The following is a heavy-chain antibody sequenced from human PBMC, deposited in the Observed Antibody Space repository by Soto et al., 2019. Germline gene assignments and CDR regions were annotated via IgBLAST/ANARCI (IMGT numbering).Heavy chain of an antibody. V-gene: IGHV1-2*02. CDR3: ARATYDPNLFDY. CDR1: GYNFLNYG. Sequence: ASVKVSCKTSGYNFLNYGMSRVRQAPGQGLQWMGWINPNNGDTNYAQKFQGRVTMTRDTSISTAYLELSRLTSDDSAVYYCARATYDPNLFDYWGQGTPVTVSS. J-gene: IGHJ4*02. CDR2: INPNNGDT. D-gene: IGHD3-3*01.